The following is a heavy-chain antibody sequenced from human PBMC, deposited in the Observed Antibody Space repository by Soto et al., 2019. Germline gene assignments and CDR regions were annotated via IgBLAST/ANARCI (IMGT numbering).Heavy chain of an antibody. Sequence: GGSLRLSCAASGFTFSSYAMSWVRQAPGKGLEWVSAISGSGGSTYYADSVKGRFTISRDNSKNTLYLQMNSLRAEDTAVYYCAKVHTSTYYYYYMDVWGKGTTVTVSS. CDR3: AKVHTSTYYYYYMDV. J-gene: IGHJ6*03. V-gene: IGHV3-23*01. CDR1: GFTFSSYA. CDR2: ISGSGGST.